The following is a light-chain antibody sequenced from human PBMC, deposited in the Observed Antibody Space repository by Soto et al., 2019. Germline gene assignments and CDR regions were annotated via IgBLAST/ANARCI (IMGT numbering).Light chain of an antibody. CDR3: QQYNSHSVT. Sequence: DIQMTQSPSTLSASVGDRVTITCRASQSISSWLAWYQQKPGKAPKLLIYDASSLESGVPSRFSGSGSGTEFTVTISSLQPDDFATYYCQQYNSHSVTFGGGTKVEIK. V-gene: IGKV1-5*01. CDR1: QSISSW. J-gene: IGKJ4*01. CDR2: DAS.